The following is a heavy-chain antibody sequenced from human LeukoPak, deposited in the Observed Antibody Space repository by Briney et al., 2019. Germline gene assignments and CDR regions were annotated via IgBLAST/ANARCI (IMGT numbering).Heavy chain of an antibody. D-gene: IGHD6-13*01. V-gene: IGHV3-64*01. J-gene: IGHJ4*02. Sequence: GGSLRLSCAASGFTFSSYAMHWVRQAPGKGLEYVSAISSNGGSTYYANSVKGRFTIFRDNSKDTLYRQMGSLRAEDMAVYYCARSYSGSWYEHFDYWGQGTLVTVSS. CDR3: ARSYSGSWYEHFDY. CDR2: ISSNGGST. CDR1: GFTFSSYA.